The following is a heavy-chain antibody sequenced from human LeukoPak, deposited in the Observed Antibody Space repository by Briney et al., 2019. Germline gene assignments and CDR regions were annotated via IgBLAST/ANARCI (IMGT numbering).Heavy chain of an antibody. CDR1: GGSISSGGYY. J-gene: IGHJ3*02. CDR3: ARTGYIYGSDAFDI. D-gene: IGHD5-18*01. Sequence: PSETLSLTCTVSGGSISSGGYYWSWIRQHPGKGLEWIGYIYYTGNSYHNPSLKSRVIISLDTSKNQFSLRVNSVTAADTAVYYCARTGYIYGSDAFDIWGQGTMVTVSP. CDR2: IYYTGNS. V-gene: IGHV4-31*03.